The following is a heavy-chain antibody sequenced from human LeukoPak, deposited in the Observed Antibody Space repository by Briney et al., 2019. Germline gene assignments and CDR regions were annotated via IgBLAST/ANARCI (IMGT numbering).Heavy chain of an antibody. J-gene: IGHJ5*02. D-gene: IGHD1-26*01. CDR1: GYTFTSYA. CDR2: IIPIFGTA. V-gene: IGHV1-69*13. CDR3: ARDRVGAYGGFANWFDP. Sequence: ASVKVSCKASGYTFTSYAISWVRQAPGQGLEWMGGIIPIFGTANYAQKFQGRVTITADESTSTAYMELSSLGSEDTAVYYCARDRVGAYGGFANWFDPWGQGTLVTVSS.